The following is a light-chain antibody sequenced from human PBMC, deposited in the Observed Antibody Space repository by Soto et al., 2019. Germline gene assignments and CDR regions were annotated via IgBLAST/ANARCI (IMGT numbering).Light chain of an antibody. Sequence: EIVMTQSPATLSVSPGERATLSCRASQSVSGNLAWYQQNPGQAPRLLIYGASTRATGIPARFSGSWSGTEFTLTISSLQSEDFAVYYCQQYNNWPPTFGQGTKVEIK. CDR1: QSVSGN. J-gene: IGKJ1*01. V-gene: IGKV3D-15*01. CDR2: GAS. CDR3: QQYNNWPPT.